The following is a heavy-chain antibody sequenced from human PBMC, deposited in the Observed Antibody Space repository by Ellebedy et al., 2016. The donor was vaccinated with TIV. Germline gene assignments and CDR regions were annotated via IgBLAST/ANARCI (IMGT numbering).Heavy chain of an antibody. CDR3: AKSPSRKPGLVDS. Sequence: GESLKISCAASGFTFSSYGMSWVRQAPGQGLEWVSTITSINTHYADSVKGRFIISRDNSKNTLYLQMNSLRAEDTAVYYCAKSPSRKPGLVDSWGQGTLVTVSS. CDR1: GFTFSSYG. CDR2: ITSINT. J-gene: IGHJ4*02. V-gene: IGHV3-23*01. D-gene: IGHD1-14*01.